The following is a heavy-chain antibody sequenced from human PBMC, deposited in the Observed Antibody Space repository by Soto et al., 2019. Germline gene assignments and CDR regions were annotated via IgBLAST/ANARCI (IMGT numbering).Heavy chain of an antibody. D-gene: IGHD2-15*01. CDR1: GGSVSSGSYY. V-gene: IGHV4-61*01. J-gene: IGHJ4*02. CDR2: IYYSGST. Sequence: QVQLQESGPGLVKPSETLSLTCTVSGGSVSSGSYYWSWIRQPPGKGLEWIGYIYYSGSTNCNPSLKSRVTISVDTSKNQFSLKLSSVTAADTAVYYCARDGYCSGGSCYSPYFDYWGQGTLVTVSS. CDR3: ARDGYCSGGSCYSPYFDY.